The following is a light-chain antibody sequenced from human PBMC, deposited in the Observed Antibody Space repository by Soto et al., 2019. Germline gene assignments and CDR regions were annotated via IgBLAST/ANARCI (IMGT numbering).Light chain of an antibody. Sequence: EIVLTQSPGTLSLSPGERATLSCRASQSVSSSYLAWFQQKPGQAPRLLIYGASSRATGIPDRFSGSGSGTDFTLVISRLEPEDFAVYYCQQESNSPITFGQGTRLEIK. CDR3: QQESNSPIT. J-gene: IGKJ5*01. V-gene: IGKV3-20*01. CDR1: QSVSSSY. CDR2: GAS.